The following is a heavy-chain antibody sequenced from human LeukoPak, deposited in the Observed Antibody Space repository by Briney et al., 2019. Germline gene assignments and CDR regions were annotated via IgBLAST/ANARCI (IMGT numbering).Heavy chain of an antibody. Sequence: GGSLRLSCAASGFTFSSYWMHWVRQAPGKGLVWVSRINTDGSTTSYADSVKGRFTISRDNAKNTLYLQMNSLRAEDTAVYYCAREGWYGGYYFDYWGQGTLVTVSS. CDR3: AREGWYGGYYFDY. D-gene: IGHD6-19*01. V-gene: IGHV3-74*01. J-gene: IGHJ4*02. CDR1: GFTFSSYW. CDR2: INTDGSTT.